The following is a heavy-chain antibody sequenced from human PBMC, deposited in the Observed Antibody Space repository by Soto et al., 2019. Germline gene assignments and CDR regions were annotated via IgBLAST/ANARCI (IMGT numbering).Heavy chain of an antibody. J-gene: IGHJ6*02. Sequence: ESLRVSSVASGFTFSSYSVNWVRQAPGMGLEWVSSISSANAYIYYADSVKGRFTISRDNAKNSLFLQMSSLRAEDTAIYYCPRTLCFGRRGNGMDGWGPGTLVIVSS. D-gene: IGHD3-16*01. CDR2: ISSANAYI. CDR1: GFTFSSYS. V-gene: IGHV3-21*01. CDR3: PRTLCFGRRGNGMDG.